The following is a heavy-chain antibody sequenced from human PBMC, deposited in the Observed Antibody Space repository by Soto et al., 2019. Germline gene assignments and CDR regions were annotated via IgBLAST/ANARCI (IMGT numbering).Heavy chain of an antibody. CDR1: GDSFTSYR. CDR2: IYPGDSDT. J-gene: IGHJ4*02. D-gene: IGHD2-21*02. Sequence: PGESLKISCKGSGDSFTSYRIGWVRQMPGKGLEWMGIIYPGDSDTRYSPSFQGQVTISADKSISTAYLQWSSLKASDTAMYYCATRICRGGDCYVPYELDYWGQGTLVTVSS. V-gene: IGHV5-51*01. CDR3: ATRICRGGDCYVPYELDY.